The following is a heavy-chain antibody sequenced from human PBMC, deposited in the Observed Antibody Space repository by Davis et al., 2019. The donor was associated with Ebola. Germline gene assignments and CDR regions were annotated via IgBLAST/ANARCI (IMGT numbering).Heavy chain of an antibody. J-gene: IGHJ6*02. Sequence: GESLKISCAASGFTFSSYWMSWVRQAPGKGLEWVANIKQNGSEKYYVDSVKGRFTISRDNAKNSLYLQMNSLRAEDTAVYYCAKRRGMDVWGQGTTVTVSS. CDR3: AKRRGMDV. CDR2: IKQNGSEK. CDR1: GFTFSSYW. V-gene: IGHV3-7*03.